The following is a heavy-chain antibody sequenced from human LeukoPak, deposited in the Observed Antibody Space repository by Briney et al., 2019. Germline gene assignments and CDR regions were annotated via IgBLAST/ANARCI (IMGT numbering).Heavy chain of an antibody. CDR1: GGSISSYY. D-gene: IGHD3-10*01. V-gene: IGHV4-4*07. CDR3: ARDSESYYYASGSRYYYYYMDV. CDR2: IYTSGST. Sequence: SETLSLTCTVSGGSISSYYWSWIRQPPGKGLEWIGRIYTSGSTNYNPSLKSRVTMSVDTSKNQFSLRLSSVTAADTAVYYCARDSESYYYASGSRYYYYYMDVWGKGTTVTISS. J-gene: IGHJ6*03.